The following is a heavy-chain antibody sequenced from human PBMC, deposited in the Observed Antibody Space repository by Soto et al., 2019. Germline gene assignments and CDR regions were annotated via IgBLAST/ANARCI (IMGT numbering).Heavy chain of an antibody. D-gene: IGHD3-22*01. J-gene: IGHJ4*02. CDR3: ARETYYYDSSGYSGGY. CDR2: IYYSGST. CDR1: GGSISSSSYY. Sequence: SETLSLPCTVSGGSISSSSYYWGWIRQPPGKGLEWIGSIYYSGSTYYNPSLKSRVTISVDTSKNQFSLKLSSVTAADTAVYYCARETYYYDSSGYSGGYWGQGTLVTVSS. V-gene: IGHV4-39*02.